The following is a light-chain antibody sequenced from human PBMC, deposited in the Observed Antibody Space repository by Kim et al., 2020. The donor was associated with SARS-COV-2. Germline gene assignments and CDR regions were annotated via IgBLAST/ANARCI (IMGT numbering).Light chain of an antibody. Sequence: ASVKLTCTLSSGHSSNAIAWHQQQPEKGPRFLMKFNSDGSHSKGDGIPDRFSGSSSGAERYLTISSLQSEDEADYYCQTWGTGAWVFGGGTKLTVL. CDR2: FNSDGSH. CDR1: SGHSSNA. CDR3: QTWGTGAWV. V-gene: IGLV4-69*02. J-gene: IGLJ3*02.